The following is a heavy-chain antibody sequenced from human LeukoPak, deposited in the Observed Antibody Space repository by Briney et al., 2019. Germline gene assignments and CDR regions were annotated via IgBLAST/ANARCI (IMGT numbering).Heavy chain of an antibody. CDR3: AKATGDWYFDL. V-gene: IGHV3-30*04. CDR2: ISYDGSNK. Sequence: GGSLRLSCAASGFTFSSYAMHWVRQAPGKGLEWVAVISYDGSNKYYADSVKGRFTISRDNAKNSLYLQMNSLRPDDTAFYYCAKATGDWYFDLWGRGTLVTVSS. J-gene: IGHJ2*01. D-gene: IGHD7-27*01. CDR1: GFTFSSYA.